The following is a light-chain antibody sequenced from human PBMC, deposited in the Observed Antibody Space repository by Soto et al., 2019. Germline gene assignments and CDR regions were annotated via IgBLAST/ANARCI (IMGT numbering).Light chain of an antibody. V-gene: IGLV2-14*03. CDR3: SSYSSTSTLV. Sequence: QSALTQPASVSGSPGQSITISCTGTSSDIGGYKYVSWYQQHPGKAPKFIIYDVSDRPSGVSNRFSGSKSGNTASLTISGLQAEDEADYHCSSYSSTSTLVFGGGTKLTVL. J-gene: IGLJ2*01. CDR2: DVS. CDR1: SSDIGGYKY.